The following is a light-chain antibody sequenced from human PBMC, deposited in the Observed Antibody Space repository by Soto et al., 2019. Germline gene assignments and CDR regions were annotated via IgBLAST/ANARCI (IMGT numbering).Light chain of an antibody. CDR2: GAS. J-gene: IGKJ2*01. CDR3: QQYNDWPPYT. CDR1: ETVSSN. Sequence: IVMTQSPATLSVSPGERATLCCRTSETVSSNLAWYQQKPGQAPRLLIYGASLRATGVPARFSGTGSGTEFTLTITSLRSEDFAVYYCQQYNDWPPYTFGQGTKVDIK. V-gene: IGKV3-15*01.